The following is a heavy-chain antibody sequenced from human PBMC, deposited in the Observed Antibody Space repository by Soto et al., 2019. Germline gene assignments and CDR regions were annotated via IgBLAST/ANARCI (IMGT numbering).Heavy chain of an antibody. CDR3: ARERGYSGYTDNWFDP. Sequence: QVQLQESGPGLVKPSETLSLSCTVSGGSISSYSWSWLRQPPGKGLEWIGYIYYSGSTNYNPSLRSRVTISVDTSKNQFSLKLSSVTAADTAVYYCARERGYSGYTDNWFDPWGQGTLVTVSS. D-gene: IGHD5-12*01. CDR2: IYYSGST. CDR1: GGSISSYS. V-gene: IGHV4-59*01. J-gene: IGHJ5*02.